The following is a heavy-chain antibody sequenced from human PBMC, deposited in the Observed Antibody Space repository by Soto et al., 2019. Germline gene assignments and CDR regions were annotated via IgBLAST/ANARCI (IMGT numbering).Heavy chain of an antibody. Sequence: SQTLSLTCAISGDSVSSNSAAWNLIRQSPSRGLEWLGRTYYRSKWYNDYVVSVKSRITINPDTSKNQFSLQLNSVTPEDTAVYYCARDYDFWSGPFDYWGQGTLVTVSS. V-gene: IGHV6-1*01. CDR2: TYYRSKWYN. J-gene: IGHJ4*02. D-gene: IGHD3-3*01. CDR3: ARDYDFWSGPFDY. CDR1: GDSVSSNSAA.